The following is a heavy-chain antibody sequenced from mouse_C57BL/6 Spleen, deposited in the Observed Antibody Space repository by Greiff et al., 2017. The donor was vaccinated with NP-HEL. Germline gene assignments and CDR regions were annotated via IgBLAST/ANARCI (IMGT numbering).Heavy chain of an antibody. CDR3: ASKGLGKQGNYFDY. D-gene: IGHD4-1*01. CDR1: GYTFTSYW. CDR2: IYPGSGST. J-gene: IGHJ2*01. V-gene: IGHV1-55*01. Sequence: VQLQQPGAELVKPGASVRMSCKASGYTFTSYWITWVKQRPGQGLEWIGDIYPGSGSTNYNGKFKSKATLTVDTSSSTAYMQLSSLTSEDSAVYYCASKGLGKQGNYFDYWGQGTTLTVSS.